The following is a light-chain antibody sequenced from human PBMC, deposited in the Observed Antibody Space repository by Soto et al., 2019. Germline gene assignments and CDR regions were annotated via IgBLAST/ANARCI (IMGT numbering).Light chain of an antibody. J-gene: IGKJ1*01. CDR3: QQYGSSPRT. V-gene: IGKV3-20*01. CDR2: GAF. CDR1: PSVTNY. Sequence: EIVLTQSPATLSLSPGERATLSCRASPSVTNYLAWYQQKPGQAPRLVIYGAFNRATGIPARFSGSGSGTDFTLTISRLEPEDFAVYYCQQYGSSPRTFGQGTKVDIK.